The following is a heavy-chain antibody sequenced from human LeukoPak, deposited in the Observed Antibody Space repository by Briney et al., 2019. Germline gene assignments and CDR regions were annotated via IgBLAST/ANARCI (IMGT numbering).Heavy chain of an antibody. CDR2: TNPISGYT. D-gene: IGHD6-13*01. J-gene: IGHJ3*02. Sequence: ASVKVSCKASGYIFTSYDINWVRQATGQGLEWMGWTNPISGYTGSAQKFQGRVTMTRNTSISTAYLELSSLRSDDTAVYYCARGNRLYSSSWYSLPFDIWGQGTMVTVSS. CDR1: GYIFTSYD. V-gene: IGHV1-8*01. CDR3: ARGNRLYSSSWYSLPFDI.